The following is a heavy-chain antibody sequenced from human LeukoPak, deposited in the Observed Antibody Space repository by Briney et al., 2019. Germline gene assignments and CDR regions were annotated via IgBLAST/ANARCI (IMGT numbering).Heavy chain of an antibody. CDR1: GASISSYY. Sequence: SETLSLTCTVSGASISSYYWSWIRQPPGKGLQWIGYIYTSGSTNYNPSLKSRVTISGDTSKNQFSLMLTSVTAADTAVYYCARHYPGGARHPFDYWGQGTLVTVSS. CDR2: IYTSGST. J-gene: IGHJ4*02. V-gene: IGHV4-4*09. D-gene: IGHD3-10*01. CDR3: ARHYPGGARHPFDY.